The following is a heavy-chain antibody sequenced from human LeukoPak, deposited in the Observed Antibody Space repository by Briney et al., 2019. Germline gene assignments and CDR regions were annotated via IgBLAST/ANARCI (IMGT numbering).Heavy chain of an antibody. CDR2: IYYSKNT. D-gene: IGHD5-18*01. V-gene: IGHV4-39*01. J-gene: IGHJ4*02. Sequence: SETLSLTCTVSGGSISSSSAYWGWIRQPPGKGLEWTGSIYYSKNTYYNPSLKSRVTISADTSKNQFSLSLGSVSATDTAVYYCVSPRGFSYGYFDYWGQGTLVTVSS. CDR3: VSPRGFSYGYFDY. CDR1: GGSISSSSAY.